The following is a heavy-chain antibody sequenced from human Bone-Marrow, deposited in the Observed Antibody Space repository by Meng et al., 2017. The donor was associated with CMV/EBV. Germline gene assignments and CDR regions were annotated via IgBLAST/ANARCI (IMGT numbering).Heavy chain of an antibody. J-gene: IGHJ6*02. CDR2: ITIRSSYK. V-gene: IGHV3-21*04. CDR3: ARDGKVYGAKYYYYYGMDV. CDR1: GFTFSTYG. Sequence: GESLKISCAASGFTFSTYGMNWVRQAPGKGLEWVSSITIRSSYKYYADSMKGRFTISRDNAKNSLYLQMNSLRVEDTAVYYCARDGKVYGAKYYYYYGMDVWGQGTTVTSP. D-gene: IGHD4-17*01.